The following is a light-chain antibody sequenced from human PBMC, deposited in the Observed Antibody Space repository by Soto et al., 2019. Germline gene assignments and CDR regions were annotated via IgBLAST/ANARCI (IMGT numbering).Light chain of an antibody. CDR1: SGSIASNY. CDR3: QSFDSSDQV. V-gene: IGLV6-57*01. CDR2: EDN. Sequence: NFMLTQPHSVSESPGKTVTISCTRSSGSIASNYVQWYQQRPGSSPTTVIYEDNQRPSGVPDRFSGSIDSSSNSASLTISGLTTEDAADYFCQSFDSSDQVFGGGTKLTVL. J-gene: IGLJ3*02.